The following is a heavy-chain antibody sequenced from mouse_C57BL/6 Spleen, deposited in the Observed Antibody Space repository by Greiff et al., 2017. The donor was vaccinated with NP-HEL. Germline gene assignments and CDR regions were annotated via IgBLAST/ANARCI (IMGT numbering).Heavy chain of an antibody. J-gene: IGHJ2*01. CDR2: ISDGGSYT. CDR3: ARDTHYGSSYYFDY. Sequence: EVMLVESGGGLVKPGGSLKLSCAASGFTFSSYAMSWVRQTPEKRLEWVATISDGGSYTYYPDNVKGRFTISRDNAKNNLYLQMSHLKSEDTAMYYCARDTHYGSSYYFDYWGQGTTLTVSS. CDR1: GFTFSSYA. V-gene: IGHV5-4*01. D-gene: IGHD1-1*01.